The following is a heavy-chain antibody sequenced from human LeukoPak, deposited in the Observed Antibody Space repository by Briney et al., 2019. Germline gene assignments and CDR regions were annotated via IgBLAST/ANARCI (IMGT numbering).Heavy chain of an antibody. V-gene: IGHV3-7*05. CDR1: GFTFSSYW. D-gene: IGHD5-24*01. J-gene: IGHJ4*02. Sequence: PGGSLRLSCAASGFTFSSYWMRWVRQTPGKGLEWVANIKPDGSEKYYLDSVKGRFTISRDNVKNSLYLQMTGLRAEDTAVYYCARDGYNTIDYWGQGTLVTVSS. CDR2: IKPDGSEK. CDR3: ARDGYNTIDY.